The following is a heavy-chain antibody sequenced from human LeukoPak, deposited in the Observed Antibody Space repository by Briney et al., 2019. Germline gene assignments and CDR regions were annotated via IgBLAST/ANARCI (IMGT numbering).Heavy chain of an antibody. D-gene: IGHD3-10*01. J-gene: IGHJ4*02. Sequence: PSETLSLTCAVYGGSFSGYYWSWIRQPPGKGLEWIGEINHSGSTNYNPSLKSRVTISVDTSKNQFSLKLSSVTAADTAVYYCARLGGSGGHSVDYWGQGTLVTVSS. V-gene: IGHV4-34*01. CDR3: ARLGGSGGHSVDY. CDR2: INHSGST. CDR1: GGSFSGYY.